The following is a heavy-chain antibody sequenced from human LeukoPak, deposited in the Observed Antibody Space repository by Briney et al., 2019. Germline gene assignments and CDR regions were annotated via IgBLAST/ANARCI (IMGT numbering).Heavy chain of an antibody. J-gene: IGHJ4*02. Sequence: PSETLSLTCTVSGGSISSYYWSWIRQPPGKGLEWIGYIYYSGSTNYNPSLKSRVTISVDTSKNQFSLKLSSVTAADTAVYYCARGRAARPYYFDYWGQGTLVTVSS. V-gene: IGHV4-59*01. CDR2: IYYSGST. CDR3: ARGRAARPYYFDY. D-gene: IGHD6-6*01. CDR1: GGSISSYY.